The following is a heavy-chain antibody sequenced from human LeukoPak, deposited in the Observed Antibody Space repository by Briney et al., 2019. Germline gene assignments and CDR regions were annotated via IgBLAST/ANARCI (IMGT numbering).Heavy chain of an antibody. CDR2: VYYSGST. CDR3: ARDLGL. Sequence: KPSETLSLTCTVSGGSISNYYWSWIRQPPGKGLEWIGYVYYSGSTNYNPSLKSRVTISVDTSKNQFSLKLSSVTAADTAVYYCARDLGLWGQGTLVTVSS. V-gene: IGHV4-59*01. CDR1: GGSISNYY. J-gene: IGHJ4*02. D-gene: IGHD3/OR15-3a*01.